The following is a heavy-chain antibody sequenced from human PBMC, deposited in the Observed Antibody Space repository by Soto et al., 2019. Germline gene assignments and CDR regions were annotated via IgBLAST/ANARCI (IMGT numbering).Heavy chain of an antibody. V-gene: IGHV4-38-2*02. CDR1: GYSITSGYY. J-gene: IGHJ4*02. CDR2: IYHSGRT. D-gene: IGHD3-16*01. CDR3: ARDGGSLGPDLDY. Sequence: SGTLSLTCTVSGYSITSGYYWAWIRQSPGKGLEWIAYIYHSGRTYYNPSLKSRLTISVDTSKNQFSLKLTSVTAADTAVYFCARDGGSLGPDLDYWGQGTLVTVSS.